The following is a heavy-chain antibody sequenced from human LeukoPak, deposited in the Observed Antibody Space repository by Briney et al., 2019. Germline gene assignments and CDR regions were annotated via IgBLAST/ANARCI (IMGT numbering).Heavy chain of an antibody. CDR3: ARHAPGYLDFF. CDR1: GGSINNYY. V-gene: IGHV4-59*08. CDR2: IHSSGST. Sequence: PSETLSLTCSVSGGSINNYYWCCVRQPPGKALERIGYIHSSGSTSYHPSLKSRVPISVGTSKNQTSLKLTSVTAADTAVYYCARHAPGYLDFFWGQGALVAVSP. D-gene: IGHD3-9*01. J-gene: IGHJ4*02.